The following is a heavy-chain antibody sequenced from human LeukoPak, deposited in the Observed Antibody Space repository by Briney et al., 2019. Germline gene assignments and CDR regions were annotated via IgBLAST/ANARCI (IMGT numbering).Heavy chain of an antibody. CDR2: IQQHGSET. CDR3: ATYSSSNGREFQY. CDR1: GFTFSNYW. V-gene: IGHV3-7*01. D-gene: IGHD2-2*01. Sequence: GGSPRLSCEGSGFTFSNYWMSWVRQAPGKGLEWVANIQQHGSETYYGDSVKGRFTISRDNAKNSLYLQMNSLRAEDTAVYYCATYSSSNGREFQYWGQGTLVTVSS. J-gene: IGHJ1*01.